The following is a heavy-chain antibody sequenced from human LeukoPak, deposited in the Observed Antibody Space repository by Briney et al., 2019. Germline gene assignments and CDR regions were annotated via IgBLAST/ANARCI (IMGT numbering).Heavy chain of an antibody. D-gene: IGHD6-13*01. CDR1: GFTFSDYY. J-gene: IGHJ6*03. Sequence: PGGSLRLSCAASGFTFSDYYVSWIRQAPGKGLEWVSYISYSGSTKYYADSVKGRFTVSRDNAKNSLYLQMNSLRADDTAVYYCARDPVAAPGTNYYHYYMDVWGKGTTVTVSS. CDR3: ARDPVAAPGTNYYHYYMDV. V-gene: IGHV3-11*04. CDR2: ISYSGSTK.